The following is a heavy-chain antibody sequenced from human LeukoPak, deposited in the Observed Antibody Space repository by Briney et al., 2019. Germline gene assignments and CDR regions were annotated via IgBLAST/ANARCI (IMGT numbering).Heavy chain of an antibody. CDR2: IRYDGINK. V-gene: IGHV3-30*02. CDR3: GYSGSYSTSDWFDP. D-gene: IGHD1-26*01. J-gene: IGHJ5*02. CDR1: GFTFSSYE. Sequence: QPGGSLRLSCAASGFTFSSYEMNWVRQAPGKGLEWVAFIRYDGINKYYADSVKGRFTVSRDNSKNTLYLQMNSLRVEDTAVYYCGYSGSYSTSDWFDPWGQGTLVTVSS.